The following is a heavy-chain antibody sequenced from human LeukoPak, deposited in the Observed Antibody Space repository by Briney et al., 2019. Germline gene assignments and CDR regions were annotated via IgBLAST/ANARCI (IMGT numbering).Heavy chain of an antibody. CDR1: GFTFSIDG. D-gene: IGHD5-24*01. CDR3: AKDYVSGDGYWDFDY. V-gene: IGHV3-21*04. Sequence: KPGGSLRLSCAGSGFTFSIDGMNWVRQAPGKGLEWVSSISPDSNFIYQADSVKGRFTISRDNAKNSLYLQMEGLRVEDTGVYFCAKDYVSGDGYWDFDYWGQGILVTVSS. CDR2: ISPDSNFI. J-gene: IGHJ4*02.